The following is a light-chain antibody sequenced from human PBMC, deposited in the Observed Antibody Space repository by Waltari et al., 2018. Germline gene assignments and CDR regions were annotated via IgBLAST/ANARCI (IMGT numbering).Light chain of an antibody. Sequence: DIQMTQSPSSLSASVGDRVTITCRASQSISSYLNWYQQKPGKASKLLIYAASSLQSGVPSRFSGSGSGTDFTLTISSLQPEDFATYYCQQSYSTHPLTFGGGTKVEIK. J-gene: IGKJ4*01. CDR2: AAS. V-gene: IGKV1-39*01. CDR1: QSISSY. CDR3: QQSYSTHPLT.